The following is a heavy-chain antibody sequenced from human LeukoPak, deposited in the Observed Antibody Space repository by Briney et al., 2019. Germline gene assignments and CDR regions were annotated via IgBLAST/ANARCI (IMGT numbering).Heavy chain of an antibody. V-gene: IGHV4-30-4*01. J-gene: IGHJ2*01. CDR1: GGSISSGDYY. D-gene: IGHD2-2*01. CDR2: IYYSGST. Sequence: SETLSLTCTVSGGSISSGDYYWSWIRQPPGKGLEWIGYIYYSGSTYYNPSLKSRVTISVDTSKNQFSLKLSSVTAADTAVYYCARCPYQYWYFDLWGRGTLVTVSS. CDR3: ARCPYQYWYFDL.